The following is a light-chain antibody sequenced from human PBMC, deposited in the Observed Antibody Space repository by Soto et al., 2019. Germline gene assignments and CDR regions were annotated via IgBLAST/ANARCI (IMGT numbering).Light chain of an antibody. Sequence: QSALTQPASVSGSPGQSITISCTGTSSDVGGYNYVSWYQQHPGKAPKFMIYEVSNRPSGVSNRFSVSKSGNTASLTISGLQAEDEADYYCTSYTSTRTVVFGGETKLTVL. J-gene: IGLJ3*02. CDR1: SSDVGGYNY. CDR2: EVS. V-gene: IGLV2-14*01. CDR3: TSYTSTRTVV.